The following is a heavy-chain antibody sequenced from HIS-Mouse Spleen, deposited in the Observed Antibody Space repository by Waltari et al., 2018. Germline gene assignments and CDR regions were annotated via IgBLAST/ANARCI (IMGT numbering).Heavy chain of an antibody. CDR1: GFTFSRCG. CDR2: ISYDGSNK. J-gene: IGHJ4*02. CDR3: AKASSGWLDY. D-gene: IGHD6-19*01. Sequence: QVQLVESGGGVVQPGRSLRLSCAASGFTFSRCGMPWVRQAPGKGLEWVAVISYDGSNKYYADSVKGRFTISRDNSKNTLYLQMNSLRAEDTAVYYCAKASSGWLDYWGQGTLVTVSS. V-gene: IGHV3-30*18.